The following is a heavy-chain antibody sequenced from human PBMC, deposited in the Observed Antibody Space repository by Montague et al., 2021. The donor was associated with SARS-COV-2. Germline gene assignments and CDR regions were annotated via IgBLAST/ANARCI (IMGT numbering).Heavy chain of an antibody. CDR2: LYTSGST. V-gene: IGHV4-4*07. CDR1: GASVRTYY. CDR3: ARDGADYSFAYYHEMDV. J-gene: IGHJ6*02. D-gene: IGHD5-12*01. Sequence: SETLSLTCTVSGASVRTYYRSWIRQSAGKKLEWMGRLYTSGSTYYNPSXKSRVTMSLDTSKNLFSLNLSSMTAADTAVYYCARDGADYSFAYYHEMDVWGQGIAVTVSS.